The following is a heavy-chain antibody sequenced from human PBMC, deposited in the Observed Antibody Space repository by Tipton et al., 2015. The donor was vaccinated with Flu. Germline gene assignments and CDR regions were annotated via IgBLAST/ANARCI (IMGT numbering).Heavy chain of an antibody. V-gene: IGHV3-53*01. CDR1: GFSVSGYD. D-gene: IGHD5-12*01. J-gene: IGHJ4*02. Sequence: QLVQSGGGLVQPGGSLRLSCAASGFSVSGYDMNWVRQAPGKGLEWVSLIYTSGATYYADPVKGRFTVSRDKSKNTLYLQMSSLRADDTAVYYCARDPGLRDFDYWGRGTLVTVSS. CDR2: IYTSGAT. CDR3: ARDPGLRDFDY.